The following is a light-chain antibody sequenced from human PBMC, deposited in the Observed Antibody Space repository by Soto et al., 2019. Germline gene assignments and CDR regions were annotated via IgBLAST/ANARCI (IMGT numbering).Light chain of an antibody. Sequence: QPVLTQSPSASASLGASVKLTCTLSSGHNSYAIAWHQQQPETGPRYLMKLNSDGSHSKGDGIPDRFSGSSSGAERYLTISSLQSEDEADYYCQTWGTAIRVFGGGTKLTVL. CDR2: LNSDGSH. CDR1: SGHNSYA. CDR3: QTWGTAIRV. J-gene: IGLJ3*02. V-gene: IGLV4-69*01.